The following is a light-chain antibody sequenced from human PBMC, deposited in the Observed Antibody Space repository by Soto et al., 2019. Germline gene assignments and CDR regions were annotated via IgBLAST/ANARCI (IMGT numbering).Light chain of an antibody. J-gene: IGKJ1*01. CDR3: QQSFSMRT. CDR1: QSISNY. CDR2: AAS. Sequence: DIQMTQSPSSLSASVGDRVTLTCRASQSISNYLNWYQQKPGKAPKVLIYAASSLQSGVPSRFSGSGAGTDFTLTISSLQPEDFATYYCQQSFSMRTFGQGTKVDIK. V-gene: IGKV1-39*01.